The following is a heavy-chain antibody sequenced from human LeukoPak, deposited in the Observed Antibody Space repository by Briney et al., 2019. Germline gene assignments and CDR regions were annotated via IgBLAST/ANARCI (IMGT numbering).Heavy chain of an antibody. CDR3: ARAWDDYVWGSPDAFDI. D-gene: IGHD3-16*01. CDR1: GYTFTGYY. Sequence: GASVKVSCKASGYTFTGYYMHWVRQAPGQGLEWMGWISAYNGNTNYAQKLQGRVTMTTDTSTSTAYMELRSLRSDDTAVYYCARAWDDYVWGSPDAFDIWGQGTMVTVSS. J-gene: IGHJ3*02. CDR2: ISAYNGNT. V-gene: IGHV1-18*04.